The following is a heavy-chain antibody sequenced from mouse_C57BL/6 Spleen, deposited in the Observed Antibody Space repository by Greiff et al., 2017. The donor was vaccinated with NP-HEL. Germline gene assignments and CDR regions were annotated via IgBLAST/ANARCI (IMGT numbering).Heavy chain of an antibody. J-gene: IGHJ2*01. D-gene: IGHD2-2*01. CDR3: ARSGGYDGY. CDR2: IYPGSGNT. Sequence: VQLQQSGAELVRPGASVKLSCKASGYTFTDYYINWVKQRPGQGLEWIARIYPGSGNTYYNEKFKGKATLTAEKSSSTAYMQLSSLTSEDSAVYFCARSGGYDGYWGQGTTLTVSS. V-gene: IGHV1-76*01. CDR1: GYTFTDYY.